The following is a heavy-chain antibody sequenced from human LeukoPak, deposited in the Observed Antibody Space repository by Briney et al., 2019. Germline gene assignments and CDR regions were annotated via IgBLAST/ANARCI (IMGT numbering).Heavy chain of an antibody. D-gene: IGHD6-13*01. CDR3: AKWAYGSVWSNWFDP. CDR2: ISYSGNT. J-gene: IGHJ5*02. Sequence: SETLSLTCPVSGDSINNYYWSWIRRPPGKGLEWIGHISYSGNTNYSPSLKSRVTISVGTSKNQFSLKLSSVTAADTAVYYCAKWAYGSVWSNWFDPWGQGTLVTVSS. CDR1: GDSINNYY. V-gene: IGHV4-59*01.